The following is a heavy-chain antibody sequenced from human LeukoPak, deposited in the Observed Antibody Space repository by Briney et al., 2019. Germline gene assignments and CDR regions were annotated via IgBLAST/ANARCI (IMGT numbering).Heavy chain of an antibody. CDR2: FYIGGGT. Sequence: PGGSLRLSCAASGFSVSTRDMNWVRHAPGKGLEWVSVFYIGGGTYHADSVKGRFTISRDNSKNTLYLQMNSLRAEDTAVYYCARCGVTHGLDVWGQGTTVTVSS. CDR3: ARCGVTHGLDV. CDR1: GFSVSTRD. J-gene: IGHJ6*02. V-gene: IGHV3-53*01. D-gene: IGHD3-10*01.